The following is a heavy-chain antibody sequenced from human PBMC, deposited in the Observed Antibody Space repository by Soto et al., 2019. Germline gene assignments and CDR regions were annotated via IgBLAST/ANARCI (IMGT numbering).Heavy chain of an antibody. Sequence: QAQLVESGGGLATPGGSLRLSCAASGFSFSDYYMSWIRQAPGEGLEWISYISSSGNTIYYADSVRGRFTISRDNAKNSLYPQMNSLIAEDTAVYYCARVRGYYGSGPWGQGTLVTVTS. CDR2: ISSSGNTI. CDR3: ARVRGYYGSGP. J-gene: IGHJ5*02. CDR1: GFSFSDYY. D-gene: IGHD3-10*01. V-gene: IGHV3-11*01.